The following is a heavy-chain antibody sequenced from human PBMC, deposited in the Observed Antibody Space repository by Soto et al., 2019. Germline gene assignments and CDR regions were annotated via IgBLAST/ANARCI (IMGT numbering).Heavy chain of an antibody. D-gene: IGHD3-22*01. CDR3: ARLRDRSGTASIYNAMDV. V-gene: IGHV4-59*11. CDR1: GVSLTSHY. CDR2: IYYSGST. Sequence: PSETLSLTCRVSGVSLTSHYWTWIRQSPGKGLEWIGYIYYSGSTNYSPSLKSRLTMSIDTPSNQFSLNLSSVTAADTAIYYCARLRDRSGTASIYNAMDVWGPGTMVTVSS. J-gene: IGHJ6*02.